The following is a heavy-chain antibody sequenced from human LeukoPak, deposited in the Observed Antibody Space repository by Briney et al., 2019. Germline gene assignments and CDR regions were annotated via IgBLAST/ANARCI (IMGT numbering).Heavy chain of an antibody. J-gene: IGHJ6*02. CDR2: ISAYNGNT. Sequence: GASVKVSCKASGYTFTSYGISWVRQAPGQGLEWMGWISAYNGNTNYAQKLQGRVTMTTDTSTSTAYMELRSLRSDDTAVYYCARDGTMVIQSYYYYGMDVWGQGTTVTVSS. CDR3: ARDGTMVIQSYYYYGMDV. V-gene: IGHV1-18*01. D-gene: IGHD3-10*01. CDR1: GYTFTSYG.